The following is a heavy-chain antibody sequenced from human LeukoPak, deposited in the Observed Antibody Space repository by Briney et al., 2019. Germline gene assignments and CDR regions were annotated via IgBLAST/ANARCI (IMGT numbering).Heavy chain of an antibody. Sequence: NSGGSLRLSCAVSGFTFSSYSMNSVRQAPGKGLEWVSSISSSSSYIYYADSVKGRFTISRDNAKSSLYLQMNSLRAEDTAVYYCARDLWNPAAAGLGYYYYYYYGMDVWGQGTTVTVSS. CDR1: GFTFSSYS. D-gene: IGHD6-13*01. CDR2: ISSSSSYI. J-gene: IGHJ6*02. CDR3: ARDLWNPAAAGLGYYYYYYYGMDV. V-gene: IGHV3-21*01.